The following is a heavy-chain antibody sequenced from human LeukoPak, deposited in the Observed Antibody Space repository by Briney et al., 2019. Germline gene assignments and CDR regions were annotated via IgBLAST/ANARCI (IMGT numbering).Heavy chain of an antibody. D-gene: IGHD3-10*01. CDR2: IYHSGST. CDR1: GGSISSGGYS. V-gene: IGHV4-30-2*01. J-gene: IGHJ5*02. CDR3: ARRSGSYPRGYNWFDP. Sequence: PSQTLSLTCDVYGGSISSGGYSWSWIRQPPGKGLEWIGYIYHSGSTYYNPSLKSRVTISVDRSKNQLSLKLSSVTAADTAVYYCARRSGSYPRGYNWFDPWGQGTLVTVSS.